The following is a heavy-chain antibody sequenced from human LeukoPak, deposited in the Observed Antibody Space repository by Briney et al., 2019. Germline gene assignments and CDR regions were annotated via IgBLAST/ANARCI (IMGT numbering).Heavy chain of an antibody. J-gene: IGHJ5*02. D-gene: IGHD5-12*01. Sequence: MPSETLSLTCSVFDGSISNYYWSWIRQPPGKGLEWIGYAYYSGSTIYNPSFESRVTLSVDTSKNQFSLTLSAAAPADTGVYVCARNSAVATSRSWLDPWGQGTLVTVSS. V-gene: IGHV4-59*08. CDR3: ARNSAVATSRSWLDP. CDR2: AYYSGST. CDR1: DGSISNYY.